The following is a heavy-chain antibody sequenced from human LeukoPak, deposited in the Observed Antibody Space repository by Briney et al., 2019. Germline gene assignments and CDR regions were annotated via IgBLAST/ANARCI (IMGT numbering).Heavy chain of an antibody. CDR3: ARDGYDILTGYLYYFDY. V-gene: IGHV3-21*01. D-gene: IGHD3-9*01. Sequence: GGSLRLSCAASGFTFSSYSRNWIRQAPGKGLEWVSSLSSSSSYIYYADSVKGRFTISRDNAKNSLYLQMNSLRAEDTAVYYCARDGYDILTGYLYYFDYWGQGTLVTVSS. CDR2: LSSSSSYI. CDR1: GFTFSSYS. J-gene: IGHJ4*02.